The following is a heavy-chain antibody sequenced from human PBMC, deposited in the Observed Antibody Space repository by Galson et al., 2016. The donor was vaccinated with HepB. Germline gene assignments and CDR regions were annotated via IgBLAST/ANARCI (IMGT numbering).Heavy chain of an antibody. J-gene: IGHJ4*02. CDR2: IYSRGSA. D-gene: IGHD6-13*01. Sequence: SLRLSCAGSGFTVSRDYMSWVRQAPGKGLEWVSVIYSRGSAYYADPVKGRFTITRDNSKNTLYLQINSLKAEDTAVYYCARDWGSSWCLHWGQGTLVTVPS. CDR3: ARDWGSSWCLH. V-gene: IGHV3-66*01. CDR1: GFTVSRDY.